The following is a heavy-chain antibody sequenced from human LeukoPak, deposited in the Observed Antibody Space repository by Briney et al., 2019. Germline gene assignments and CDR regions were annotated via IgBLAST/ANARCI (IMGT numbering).Heavy chain of an antibody. CDR3: ARVPTTRGNYYYGMDV. CDR1: GFTFSSYA. D-gene: IGHD3-10*01. CDR2: ISYDGSNK. V-gene: IGHV3-30-3*01. J-gene: IGHJ6*02. Sequence: GRSLRLSCAASGFTFSSYAMHWVRQAPGKGLEWVAVISYDGSNKYYADSVKGRFTISRDNSKNTLYLQVNSLRAEDTAVYYCARVPTTRGNYYYGMDVWGQGTTVTVSS.